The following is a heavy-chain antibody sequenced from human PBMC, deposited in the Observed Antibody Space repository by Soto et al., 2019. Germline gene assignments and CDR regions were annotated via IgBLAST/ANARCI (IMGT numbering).Heavy chain of an antibody. CDR3: AREGGAYSSGWRYFDY. Sequence: QVQLVQSGAEVKEPGSSVKVSCKASGGTFSTYSISWVRQAPGQGLEWMGMIIPMFGTPDYAQKSQGRVTITADESTSTVYIELSSLRSEDTAVYYCAREGGAYSSGWRYFDYWGQGTLVTVSS. D-gene: IGHD6-19*01. J-gene: IGHJ4*02. CDR2: IIPMFGTP. CDR1: GGTFSTYS. V-gene: IGHV1-69*18.